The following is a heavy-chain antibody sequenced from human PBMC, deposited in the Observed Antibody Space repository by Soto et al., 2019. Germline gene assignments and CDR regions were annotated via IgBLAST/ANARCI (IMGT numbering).Heavy chain of an antibody. CDR3: AKARVRIVGANSFDY. Sequence: PGGSLRLSCAVSGFTFSTYAMHWVRQAPGKGLEWVAVISYDGSNTYYADSVKGRFTISRDNMLYLQMNSLGPDDTAVYFCAKARVRIVGANSFDYWGQGTPVTVSS. CDR1: GFTFSTYA. D-gene: IGHD1-26*01. V-gene: IGHV3-30-3*01. J-gene: IGHJ4*02. CDR2: ISYDGSNT.